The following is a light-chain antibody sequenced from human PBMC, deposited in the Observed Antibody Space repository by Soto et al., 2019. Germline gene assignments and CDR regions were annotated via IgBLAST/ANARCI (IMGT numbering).Light chain of an antibody. J-gene: IGLJ1*01. CDR1: SSDVGTYNY. Sequence: QSVLTQPASVSGSPGQSITISCTGTSSDVGTYNYVSWYQLHPGKAPKLMVYEVSNRPSGVSNRFSGSKSGNTASLTISGLQAEDEAHYHCSSYTSSSTYVFGTGTKVTVL. V-gene: IGLV2-14*01. CDR2: EVS. CDR3: SSYTSSSTYV.